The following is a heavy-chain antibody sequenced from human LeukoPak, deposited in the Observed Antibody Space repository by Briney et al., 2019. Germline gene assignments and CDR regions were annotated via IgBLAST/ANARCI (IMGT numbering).Heavy chain of an antibody. Sequence: PSETLSLTCTVSGGSISSYYWSWIRQPSGKGLEWIGYIYYSGSTNYNPSLKSRVTISVDTSKNQFSLKLSSVTAADTAVYYCGARSSGWSPFDYWGQGTLVTVSS. D-gene: IGHD6-19*01. J-gene: IGHJ4*02. CDR3: GARSSGWSPFDY. CDR2: IYYSGST. CDR1: GGSISSYY. V-gene: IGHV4-59*12.